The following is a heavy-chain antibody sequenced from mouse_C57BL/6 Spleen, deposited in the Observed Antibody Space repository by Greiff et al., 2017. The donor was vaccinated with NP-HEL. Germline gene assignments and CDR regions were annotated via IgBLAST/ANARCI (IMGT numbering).Heavy chain of an antibody. V-gene: IGHV2-2*01. CDR1: GFSLTSYG. CDR3: ARNKKYDGAMDY. CDR2: IWSGGST. Sequence: VQGVESGPGLVQPSQSLSITCTVSGFSLTSYGVHWVRQSPGKGLEWLGVIWSGGSTDYNAAFISSLSISKDNSKSQVFFKMNSLQADDTAIYYCARNKKYDGAMDYWGQGTSVTVSS. J-gene: IGHJ4*01. D-gene: IGHD2-3*01.